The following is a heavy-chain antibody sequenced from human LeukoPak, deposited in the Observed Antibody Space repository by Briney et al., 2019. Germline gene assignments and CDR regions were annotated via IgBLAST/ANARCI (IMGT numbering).Heavy chain of an antibody. Sequence: PGGSLRLSCAASGFTFSSYAMSWVRQAPGKGLEWVSAISGSGGSTYYADSVKGRFTISRDNSKNTPYLQMNSLRAEDTAVYYCARDGRPRYSSGWLWGQGTLVTVSS. V-gene: IGHV3-23*01. D-gene: IGHD6-19*01. CDR1: GFTFSSYA. J-gene: IGHJ4*02. CDR3: ARDGRPRYSSGWL. CDR2: ISGSGGST.